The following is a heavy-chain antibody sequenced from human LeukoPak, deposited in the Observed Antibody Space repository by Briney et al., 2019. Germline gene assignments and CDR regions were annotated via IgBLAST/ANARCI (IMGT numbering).Heavy chain of an antibody. D-gene: IGHD3-3*01. CDR3: ARDKVGHDFWSGYSDF. CDR1: GFTFGSHA. CDR2: IIRNSLYM. J-gene: IGHJ4*02. V-gene: IGHV3-21*06. Sequence: PGGSLRLSCVASGFTFGSHAMNWVRQAPGKGLEWVSSIIRNSLYMYYADSLKGRFTISRDNAKNSLYLQMDSLRAEDTAVYYCARDKVGHDFWSGYSDFWGQGTLVTVSP.